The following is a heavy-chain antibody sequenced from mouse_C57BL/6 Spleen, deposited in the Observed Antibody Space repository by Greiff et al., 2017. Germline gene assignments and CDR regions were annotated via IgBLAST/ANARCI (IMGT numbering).Heavy chain of an antibody. CDR1: GYAFSSYW. J-gene: IGHJ4*01. Sequence: QVQLQQSGAELVKPGASVKISCKASGYAFSSYWMNWVKQRPGKGLEWIGQIYPGDGDTNYTGKFKGQATLTADKSSSTAYMQLSSLTSEDSAVYFCARNYYYGSSPAMDYWGQGTSVTVSS. CDR2: IYPGDGDT. D-gene: IGHD1-1*01. V-gene: IGHV1-80*01. CDR3: ARNYYYGSSPAMDY.